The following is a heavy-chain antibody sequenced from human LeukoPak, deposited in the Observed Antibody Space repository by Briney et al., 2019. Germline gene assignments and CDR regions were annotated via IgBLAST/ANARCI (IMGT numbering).Heavy chain of an antibody. D-gene: IGHD4-17*01. J-gene: IGHJ4*02. Sequence: GGSLRLSCAASGFTFSSYGMHWVRQAPGKGLEWVSGISTIGVSTYYADSVKGRFTISRDNSKSTLYLQMDSLRVEDTALYYCAKAIPKTVTRAYFDYWGQGALVIVSS. CDR3: AKAIPKTVTRAYFDY. CDR1: GFTFSSYG. CDR2: ISTIGVST. V-gene: IGHV3-23*01.